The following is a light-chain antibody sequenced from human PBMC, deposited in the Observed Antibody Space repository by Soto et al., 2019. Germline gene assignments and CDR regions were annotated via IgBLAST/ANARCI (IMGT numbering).Light chain of an antibody. CDR2: TAS. CDR3: QQYYSYPLT. V-gene: IGKV1-5*01. Sequence: DIQMTQSPSTLSGSVGDRVTITCRASQTISSWLAWYQQKPGKAPNLLIYTASTLQSGVPSRFSGSGSGTDFTLTISCLQSEDFATYYCQQYYSYPLTFGQGTRLEIK. CDR1: QTISSW. J-gene: IGKJ5*01.